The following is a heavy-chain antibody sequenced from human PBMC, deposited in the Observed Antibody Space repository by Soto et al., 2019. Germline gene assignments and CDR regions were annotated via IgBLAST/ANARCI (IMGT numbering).Heavy chain of an antibody. D-gene: IGHD2-8*01. Sequence: AGGSLRLSCEASGFTFNTSEMNWVRQAPGKGLEWVSYISSSGTAMYYADSVKGRFTISRDNAKNSLYLEMNSLGAEDTAVYYCERDKNGLTEDYWGQGTLVTVS. CDR3: ERDKNGLTEDY. CDR2: ISSSGTAM. CDR1: GFTFNTSE. J-gene: IGHJ4*02. V-gene: IGHV3-48*03.